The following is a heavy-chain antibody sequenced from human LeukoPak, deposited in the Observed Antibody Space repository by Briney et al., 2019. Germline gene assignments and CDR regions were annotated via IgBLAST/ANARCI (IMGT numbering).Heavy chain of an antibody. V-gene: IGHV4-39*07. CDR1: GVSISSSSYY. CDR2: IYYSGST. D-gene: IGHD5-18*01. CDR3: ASRTAMDLPFDY. J-gene: IGHJ4*02. Sequence: AETLSLTCTVSGVSISSSSYYWGWIRQPPGKGLEWIGSIYYSGSTYYNPSLKSRVTISVDTSKNQSSLKLSSVTAADTAVYYCASRTAMDLPFDYWGQGTLVTVSS.